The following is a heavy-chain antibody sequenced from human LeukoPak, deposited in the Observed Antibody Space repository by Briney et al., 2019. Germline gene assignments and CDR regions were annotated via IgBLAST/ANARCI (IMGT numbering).Heavy chain of an antibody. CDR3: ARLLPNTLPGLPYNYHSLDV. CDR1: GGSMTNYY. V-gene: IGHV4-59*01. CDR2: VYYTGNT. Sequence: SETLSLTCTVSGGSMTNYYLSWIRQPPGKGLEWIGYVYYTGNTRYDPSLTSRVIISVDTSRNQFSLRLYSVTAADTAVYYCARLLPNTLPGLPYNYHSLDVWGKGTTVTVSS. D-gene: IGHD2-15*01. J-gene: IGHJ6*03.